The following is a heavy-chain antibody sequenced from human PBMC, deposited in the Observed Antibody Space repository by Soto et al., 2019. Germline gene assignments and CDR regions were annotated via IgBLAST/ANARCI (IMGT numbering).Heavy chain of an antibody. V-gene: IGHV3-30-3*01. D-gene: IGHD2-15*01. Sequence: PGGSLRLSCAASGFTFSSYAMHWVRQAPGKGLEWVAVISYDGSNKYYADSVKGRFTISRDNSKNTLYLQMNSLRAEGTAVYYCARRGWYYWGQGTLVTVSS. CDR3: ARRGWYY. J-gene: IGHJ4*02. CDR2: ISYDGSNK. CDR1: GFTFSSYA.